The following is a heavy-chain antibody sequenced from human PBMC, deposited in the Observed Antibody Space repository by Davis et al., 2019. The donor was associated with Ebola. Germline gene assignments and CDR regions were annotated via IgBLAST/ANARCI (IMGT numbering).Heavy chain of an antibody. V-gene: IGHV3-23*01. D-gene: IGHD3-16*01. CDR3: AKFDGYSGSYGDSIDH. Sequence: GESLKISCAVSGFTFHRSAMTWVRQAPGKGLEWASSITGSGGSTYYADSVKGRFTLSRDNSKNILTLQMNSLRVDDTAVYYCAKFDGYSGSYGDSIDHWGQGTLVTVS. CDR2: ITGSGGST. CDR1: GFTFHRSA. J-gene: IGHJ5*02.